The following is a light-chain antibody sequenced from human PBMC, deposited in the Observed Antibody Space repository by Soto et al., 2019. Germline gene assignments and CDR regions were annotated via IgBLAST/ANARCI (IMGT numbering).Light chain of an antibody. CDR1: QSVSSSY. CDR2: GAS. CDR3: QQYGSSRT. Sequence: EIVLTQSPGTLSESPGERGTLSCRASQSVSSSYLAWYQQKPGQAPRLLIYGASSRATGIPDRFSGSGSGTDFTLTISRLEPEDFTVYYCQQYGSSRTFGQGTKVEIK. J-gene: IGKJ1*01. V-gene: IGKV3-20*01.